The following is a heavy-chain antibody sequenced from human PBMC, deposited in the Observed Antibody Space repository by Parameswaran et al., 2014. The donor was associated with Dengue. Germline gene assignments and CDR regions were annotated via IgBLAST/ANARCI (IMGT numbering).Heavy chain of an antibody. CDR2: IYWDDYQ. CDR3: AHRNIGAAHSSFDY. J-gene: IGHJ4*02. V-gene: IGHV2-5*08. D-gene: IGHD6-13*01. Sequence: ARWIRQPPGKALEWLALIYWDDYQHYSPSLKSRLTITKDTSKNQVVLTMTDMDPVDTATYYCAHRNIGAAHSSFDYWGQGTLVTVSS.